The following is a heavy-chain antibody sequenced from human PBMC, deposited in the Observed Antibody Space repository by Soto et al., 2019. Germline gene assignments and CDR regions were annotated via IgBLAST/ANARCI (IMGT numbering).Heavy chain of an antibody. CDR3: ASGHGIQLWSEDYYYYGMDV. J-gene: IGHJ6*02. CDR2: IIPIFGTA. Sequence: QVQLVQSGAEVKKPESSVKVSCKASGGTFSSYAISWVRQAPGQGLEWMGGIIPIFGTANYAQKFQGRVTITADESTSTAYMELSSLRSEDTAVYYCASGHGIQLWSEDYYYYGMDVWGQGTTVTVSS. D-gene: IGHD5-18*01. CDR1: GGTFSSYA. V-gene: IGHV1-69*01.